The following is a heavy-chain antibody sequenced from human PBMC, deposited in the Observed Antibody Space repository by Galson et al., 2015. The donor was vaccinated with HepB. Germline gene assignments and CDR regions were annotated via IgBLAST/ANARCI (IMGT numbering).Heavy chain of an antibody. CDR2: ITPSGDNT. CDR3: AKVFPEKTDGWYRQALYYFDS. V-gene: IGHV3-23*01. J-gene: IGHJ4*02. D-gene: IGHD6-19*01. Sequence: SLRLSCAASGFTFSYYAMSWVRQAPGKGLEWVSAITPSGDNTYSADSMKGRFTISRDNSQNTLFLQMNGLRADDTAIYFCAKVFPEKTDGWYRQALYYFDSWGQGTRVTVSS. CDR1: GFTFSYYA.